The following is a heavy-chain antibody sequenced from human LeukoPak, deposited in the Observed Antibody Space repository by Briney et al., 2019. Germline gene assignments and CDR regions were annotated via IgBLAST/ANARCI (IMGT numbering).Heavy chain of an antibody. V-gene: IGHV1-8*01. D-gene: IGHD2-2*01. J-gene: IGHJ4*02. CDR1: GYTFTSYD. CDR2: MNPNSGNT. Sequence: ASVKVSCKASGYTFTSYDINWVRQATGQGLEWMGWMNPNSGNTGYAQKFQGRVTMTRNTSISTAYMELSSLRSEDTAVYYCARGRRNYCSSTGCYVLLFDYWGQGTLVTVSS. CDR3: ARGRRNYCSSTGCYVLLFDY.